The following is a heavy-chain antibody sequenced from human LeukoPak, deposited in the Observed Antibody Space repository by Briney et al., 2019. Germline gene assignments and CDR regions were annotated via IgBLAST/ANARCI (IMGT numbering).Heavy chain of an antibody. CDR3: ARPPAQRFDS. CDR2: INPTGGST. CDR1: GYTFPSYF. D-gene: IGHD2-2*01. J-gene: IGHJ5*01. Sequence: ASVKVSCKASGYTFPSYFMHWVRQAPGQGLEWMGIINPTGGSTTYAQKFQGRVSMTRDTSTSTVYMELSSLRSDDTAVYYCARPPAQRFDSWRQDTLVNVSS. V-gene: IGHV1-46*01.